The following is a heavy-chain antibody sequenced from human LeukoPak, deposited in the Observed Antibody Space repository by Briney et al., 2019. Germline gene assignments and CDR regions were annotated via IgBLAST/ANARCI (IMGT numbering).Heavy chain of an antibody. V-gene: IGHV3-23*01. CDR1: GFTFSNYG. CDR2: ISGDSRAI. J-gene: IGHJ4*02. Sequence: PGGSLRLSCVASGFTFSNYGMSWVRQAPGKGLEWVSGISGDSRAIDYAAPVKGRFTISRDNSRNTLYVQMNSLRADDTAVYFCAKRLGAPRAFYYWGQGTLVTVSS. D-gene: IGHD4/OR15-4a*01. CDR3: AKRLGAPRAFYY.